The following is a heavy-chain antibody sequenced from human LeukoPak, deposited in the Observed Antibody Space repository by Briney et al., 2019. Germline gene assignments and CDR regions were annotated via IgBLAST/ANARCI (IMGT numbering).Heavy chain of an antibody. CDR1: GFTFSSYW. Sequence: GGSLRLSCAASGFTFSSYWMSWVRQAPGKGLEGVANIKQDGSEKYYVDSVKGRFTISRDNAKNSLYLQMNSLRAEDTAVYYCARDPHYGSGSYGYFDYWGQGTLVTVSS. V-gene: IGHV3-7*01. J-gene: IGHJ4*02. CDR3: ARDPHYGSGSYGYFDY. D-gene: IGHD3-10*01. CDR2: IKQDGSEK.